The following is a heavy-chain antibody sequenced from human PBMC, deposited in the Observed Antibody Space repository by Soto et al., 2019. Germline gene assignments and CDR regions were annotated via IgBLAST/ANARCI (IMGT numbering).Heavy chain of an antibody. CDR2: IYYSGST. J-gene: IGHJ4*02. CDR3: ARDPSYYYDSSGYPY. V-gene: IGHV4-31*02. CDR1: GGSVSSGSFY. Sequence: SETLSLTCTVSGGSVSSGSFYWSRIRQHPGKGLEWIGYIYYSGSTYYNPSLKSRVTISVDTSKNQFSLKLSSVTAADTAVYYCARDPSYYYDSSGYPYWGQGTLVTVSS. D-gene: IGHD3-22*01.